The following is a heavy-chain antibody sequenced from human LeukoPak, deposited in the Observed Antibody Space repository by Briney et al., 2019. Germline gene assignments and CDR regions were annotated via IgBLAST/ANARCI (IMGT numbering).Heavy chain of an antibody. CDR1: GYSISSGYY. CDR3: ARDLVVGSTRGDDF. V-gene: IGHV4-38-2*02. D-gene: IGHD1-26*01. J-gene: IGHJ4*02. Sequence: KPSETLSLTCTVSGYSISSGYYWGWVRQPPGKGLEWIGSIYHSGSTYSNPSLRSRVTISVDTSKNQFSLKLTSVTAADTAMYYCARDLVVGSTRGDDFWGQGTLVTVSS. CDR2: IYHSGST.